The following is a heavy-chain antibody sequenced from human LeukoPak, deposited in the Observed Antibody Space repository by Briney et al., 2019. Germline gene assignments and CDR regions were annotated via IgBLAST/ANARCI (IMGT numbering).Heavy chain of an antibody. V-gene: IGHV3-9*01. CDR2: ISWNSGSI. CDR3: AKAGAAGDYYYYYMDV. Sequence: PGGSLRLSCAASGFTFDDYAMHWVRQAPGKGLEWVSGISWNSGSIGYADSVKGRFTISRDNAKNSLYLQMNSLRAEDTALYYCAKAGAAGDYYYYYMDVWGKGITVTVSS. J-gene: IGHJ6*03. D-gene: IGHD6-13*01. CDR1: GFTFDDYA.